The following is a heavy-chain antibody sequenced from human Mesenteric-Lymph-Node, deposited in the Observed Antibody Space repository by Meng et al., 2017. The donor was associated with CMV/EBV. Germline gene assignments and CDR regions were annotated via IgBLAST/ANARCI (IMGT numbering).Heavy chain of an antibody. CDR1: GGSIRGYY. Sequence: CTVSGGSIRGYYWSWIRQPPGKGLEWIGNVYHIGSTNNNPSLQSRVTISVDTSKNQFSLKLTSVTAADTAVYYCAREWGPGNWFDPWGQGTLVTVSS. CDR2: VYHIGST. V-gene: IGHV4-59*01. J-gene: IGHJ5*02. D-gene: IGHD7-27*01. CDR3: AREWGPGNWFDP.